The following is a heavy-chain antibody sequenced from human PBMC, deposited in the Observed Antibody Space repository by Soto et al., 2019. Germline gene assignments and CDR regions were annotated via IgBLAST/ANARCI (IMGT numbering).Heavy chain of an antibody. CDR2: ISHDETTK. CDR3: ARTRNYIVATPPDY. CDR1: GFTFSNYA. V-gene: IGHV3-30-3*01. Sequence: ESGGGVVQPGKSLRLSCAAYGFTFSNYALHWVRQAPGKGLEWVAVISHDETTKYYVDSVKGRFTVSRDNSKNTLYLQMDSLRVEDTALYYCARTRNYIVATPPDYWGQGTLVTVSS. J-gene: IGHJ4*02. D-gene: IGHD5-12*01.